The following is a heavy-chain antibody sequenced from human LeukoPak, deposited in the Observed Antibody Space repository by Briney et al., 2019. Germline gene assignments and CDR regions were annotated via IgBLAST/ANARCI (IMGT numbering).Heavy chain of an antibody. Sequence: GGSLRLSCAASGFTFSNYAMNWVRQAPGQGLEWVSTIINSGGSTYYADSVKGRFTISRDSSKITLYLQMNSLRDEDTAVYYCAKDIYGDYGGLDYWGQGTLVTVSS. CDR2: IINSGGST. D-gene: IGHD4-17*01. J-gene: IGHJ4*02. CDR3: AKDIYGDYGGLDY. V-gene: IGHV3-23*01. CDR1: GFTFSNYA.